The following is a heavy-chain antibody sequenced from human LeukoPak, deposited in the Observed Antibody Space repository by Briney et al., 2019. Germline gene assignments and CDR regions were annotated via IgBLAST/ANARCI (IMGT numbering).Heavy chain of an antibody. J-gene: IGHJ4*02. D-gene: IGHD2-21*02. CDR2: IKQDGSEK. V-gene: IGHV3-7*01. CDR3: ARGIVVVTAIHGYFDY. CDR1: GFTFSSYW. Sequence: GGSLRLSCAASGFTFSSYWMSWVRQAPGKGLEWVANIKQDGSEKYYGDSVKGRFTISRDNAKNSLYLQMNSLRAEDTAVYYCARGIVVVTAIHGYFDYWGQGTLVTVSS.